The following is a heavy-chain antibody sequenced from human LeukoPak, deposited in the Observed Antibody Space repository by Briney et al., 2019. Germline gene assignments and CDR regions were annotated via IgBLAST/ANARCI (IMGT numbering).Heavy chain of an antibody. CDR3: ATDGGPEYSSSWYLY. Sequence: GGSLRLSCAASGFTFRSYSMNWVRQAPGKGLEWVSYINRSGSTIYYADSVKGRFTISRDNAKNSLCLQMNSLRAEDTAVYYCATDGGPEYSSSWYLYWGQGTLWTVSS. CDR2: INRSGSTI. J-gene: IGHJ4*02. V-gene: IGHV3-48*04. CDR1: GFTFRSYS. D-gene: IGHD6-13*01.